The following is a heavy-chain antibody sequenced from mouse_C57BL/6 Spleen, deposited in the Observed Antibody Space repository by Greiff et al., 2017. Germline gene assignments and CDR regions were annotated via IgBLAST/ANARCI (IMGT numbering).Heavy chain of an antibody. CDR2: LNPNNGGT. D-gene: IGHD3-3*01. CDR3: ARTGLYYFDY. CDR1: GYTFTDYN. V-gene: IGHV1-22*01. Sequence: VQLKESGPELVKPGASVKMSCKASGYTFTDYNMHWVKQSHGKSLEWIGYLNPNNGGTSYNQKFKGKATLTVNKSSSTAYMELRSLTSEDSAVYYCARTGLYYFDYWGQGTTLTVSS. J-gene: IGHJ2*01.